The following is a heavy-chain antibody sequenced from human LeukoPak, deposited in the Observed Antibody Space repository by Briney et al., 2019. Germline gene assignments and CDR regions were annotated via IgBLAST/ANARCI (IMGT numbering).Heavy chain of an antibody. CDR2: ISSNGGST. V-gene: IGHV3-64*01. J-gene: IGHJ4*02. CDR1: GFTFSSYA. D-gene: IGHD2-2*01. Sequence: PGGSLRLSCAASGFTFSSYAMHWVRQAPGKGLEYVSAISSNGGSTYYANSVKGRFTISRDNSKNTLYLQMGSLRAEDMAVYYCAGGGYCSSTSCYGADYWGQGTLVTVSS. CDR3: AGGGYCSSTSCYGADY.